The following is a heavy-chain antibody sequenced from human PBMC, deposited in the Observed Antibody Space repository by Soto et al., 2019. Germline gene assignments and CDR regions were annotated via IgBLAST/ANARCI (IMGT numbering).Heavy chain of an antibody. Sequence: QVQLVQSGAEVKKPGASVKVSCKASGYTFTSYYMHWVRQAPGQGLEWMGIINPSGGSTSYAQKFQGRVTMTRDTSRSTAYMERSSLRSEDTAVYYCARVGYGEDGGIFDYWGQGTLVTVSS. V-gene: IGHV1-46*01. CDR2: INPSGGST. D-gene: IGHD4-17*01. CDR1: GYTFTSYY. J-gene: IGHJ4*02. CDR3: ARVGYGEDGGIFDY.